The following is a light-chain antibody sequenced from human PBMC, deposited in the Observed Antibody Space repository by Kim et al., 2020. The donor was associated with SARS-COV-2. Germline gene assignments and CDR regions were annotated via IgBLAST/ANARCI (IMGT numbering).Light chain of an antibody. V-gene: IGKV1-39*01. CDR2: AAS. J-gene: IGKJ4*01. Sequence: DIQMTQSPSSLSASAGDRVTITCRASQSISSYLNWYQQKPGKAPKLLIYAASSLQSGVPSRFSGSGSGTDFTLTISSLQPEDFAAYYCQQSYRTPLTFGGGTKVDIK. CDR1: QSISSY. CDR3: QQSYRTPLT.